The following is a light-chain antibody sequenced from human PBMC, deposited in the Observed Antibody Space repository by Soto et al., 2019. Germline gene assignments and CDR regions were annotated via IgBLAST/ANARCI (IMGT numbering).Light chain of an antibody. Sequence: EIGLTQSPGTLSLSPGERATLSCRASPSVSSSYLAWYQQKPGQAPRLLIYGASSRATGIPDRFSGSGSGTDFTLTISRLEPEDFAVYYCQQYGSSSFTFGPGTKVDIK. CDR2: GAS. V-gene: IGKV3-20*01. J-gene: IGKJ3*01. CDR3: QQYGSSSFT. CDR1: PSVSSSY.